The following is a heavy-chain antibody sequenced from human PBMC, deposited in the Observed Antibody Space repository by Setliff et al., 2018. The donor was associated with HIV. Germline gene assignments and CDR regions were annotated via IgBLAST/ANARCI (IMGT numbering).Heavy chain of an antibody. CDR3: ARGWSDHSSMVHVEYFQH. Sequence: SVKVSCKASGGTLSNYVISWVRQAPGQGLEWMGGIIPMRNVANYAQKFQDRVTMTADKSTSTVYMELRSLTSEDTAVYYCARGWSDHSSMVHVEYFQHWGQGTLVTVS. D-gene: IGHD3-10*01. V-gene: IGHV1-69*10. CDR2: IIPMRNVA. CDR1: GGTLSNYV. J-gene: IGHJ1*01.